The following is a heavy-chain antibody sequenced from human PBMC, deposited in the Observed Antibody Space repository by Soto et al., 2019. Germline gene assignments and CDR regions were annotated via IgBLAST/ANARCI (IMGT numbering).Heavy chain of an antibody. CDR1: GNTFRSYG. V-gene: IGHV3-30*18. Sequence: QVQLVESGGGVVQPGRSLRLSCAASGNTFRSYGMHWVRQASGKGLEWVAAISPDGNNKFYGDSVKGRFTISRDNSKNTLYLQMNSLTAEDTAVYYCAKVMVVAATRDHFDNWGQGTQVTVSS. CDR3: AKVMVVAATRDHFDN. CDR2: ISPDGNNK. D-gene: IGHD2-15*01. J-gene: IGHJ4*02.